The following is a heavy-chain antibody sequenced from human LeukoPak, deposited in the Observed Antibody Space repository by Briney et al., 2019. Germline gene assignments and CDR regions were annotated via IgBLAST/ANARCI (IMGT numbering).Heavy chain of an antibody. V-gene: IGHV4-4*07. CDR3: ARVGDILTGYPLDY. J-gene: IGHJ4*02. CDR1: GGSISSYY. Sequence: SETLSLTCTVSGGSISSYYWSWIRQPAGKGLEWIGRIYTSGSTNYNPSLKSRVTMSVDTSKNQFSLKLSSVTAADTAVYYCARVGDILTGYPLDYWGQGTLVTVSS. CDR2: IYTSGST. D-gene: IGHD3-9*01.